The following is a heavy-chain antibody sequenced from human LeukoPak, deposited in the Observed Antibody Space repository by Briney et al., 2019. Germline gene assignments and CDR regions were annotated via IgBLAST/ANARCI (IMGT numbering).Heavy chain of an antibody. J-gene: IGHJ4*02. Sequence: SETLSLTCTVSGGSISSSSYYWGWIRQPPGKGLEWIGSIYYSGSTYYNPSLKSRVTISVDTSKNQFSLKLSSVTAADTAVYYCARDVGRGRTDWGQGTLVTVSS. CDR3: ARDVGRGRTD. V-gene: IGHV4-39*07. D-gene: IGHD1-26*01. CDR1: GGSISSSSYY. CDR2: IYYSGST.